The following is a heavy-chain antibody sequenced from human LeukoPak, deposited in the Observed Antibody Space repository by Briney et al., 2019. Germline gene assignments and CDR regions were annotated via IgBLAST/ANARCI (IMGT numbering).Heavy chain of an antibody. CDR2: INHSGST. CDR3: ARNRDEKAGIAAFYYYYYMDV. Sequence: SETLSLTCGVYGGSFSGYYWSWIRQPPGKGLEWIGEINHSGSTNYNPSLKSRVTISVDTSKNQFSLKLSSVTAADTAVYYCARNRDEKAGIAAFYYYYYMDVWGKGTTVTVSS. V-gene: IGHV4-34*01. CDR1: GGSFSGYY. D-gene: IGHD6-13*01. J-gene: IGHJ6*03.